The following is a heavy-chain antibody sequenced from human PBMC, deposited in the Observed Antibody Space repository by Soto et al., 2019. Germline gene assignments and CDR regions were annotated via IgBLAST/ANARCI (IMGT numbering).Heavy chain of an antibody. J-gene: IGHJ4*02. CDR2: IRYSGST. D-gene: IGHD2-8*01. CDR3: ATTPVYPRPGHFDY. V-gene: IGHV4-30-4*01. CDR1: GGSVRSGGYS. Sequence: SETLSLTCTVSGGSVRSGGYSWSWVRQPPGKGLEWIGYIRYSGSTSYNPSLKSRVTISVDTSKNQFSLRLSPVTAADTAVYYCATTPVYPRPGHFDYWGQGTLVTVSS.